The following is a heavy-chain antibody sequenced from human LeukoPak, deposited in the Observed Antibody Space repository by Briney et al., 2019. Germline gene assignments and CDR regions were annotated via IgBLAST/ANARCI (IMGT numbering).Heavy chain of an antibody. J-gene: IGHJ1*01. CDR3: ARGLSQH. CDR1: GFTFSSYD. V-gene: IGHV3-48*03. Sequence: PGGSLRLSCAASGFTFSSYDMNWVRQAPGKGLEWVSYINSDGATMYYADSVKGRFTISRDNAKNSLYLQMNSLRAEDTAVYYCARGLSQHWGQGTLVTVSS. CDR2: INSDGATM.